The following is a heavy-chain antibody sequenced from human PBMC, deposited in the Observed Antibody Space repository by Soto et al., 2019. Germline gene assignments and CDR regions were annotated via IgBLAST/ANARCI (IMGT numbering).Heavy chain of an antibody. V-gene: IGHV4-59*01. CDR3: ARASPYGDYALDY. CDR2: ISYSGST. CDR1: GGSISSYY. D-gene: IGHD4-17*01. J-gene: IGHJ4*02. Sequence: SETLSLTCTVSGGSISSYYWIWIRQPPGKGLEWIWYISYSGSTNYNPSLKSRPTISVDTSKNQFSLKLRSVTAADTAVYYCARASPYGDYALDYWGQGTLVTVSS.